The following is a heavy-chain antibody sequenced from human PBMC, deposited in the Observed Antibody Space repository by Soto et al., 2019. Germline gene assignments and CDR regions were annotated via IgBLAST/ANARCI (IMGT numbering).Heavy chain of an antibody. Sequence: EVQLVESGGGLVQPGGSLRLSCAASGLTVSTNPMSWVRQAPGKGLEWVSVIYTGGGTHYADSAKSRFTISRDNSKNTVNLQMNGLRPEDTAVYYCARDGSGHWGQGTLVTVSS. CDR2: IYTGGGT. V-gene: IGHV3-66*01. CDR1: GLTVSTNP. J-gene: IGHJ4*02. CDR3: ARDGSGH.